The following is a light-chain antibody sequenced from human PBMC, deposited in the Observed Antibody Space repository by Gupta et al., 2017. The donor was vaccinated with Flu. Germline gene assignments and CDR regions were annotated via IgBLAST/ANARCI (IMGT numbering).Light chain of an antibody. V-gene: IGLV2-18*02. CDR2: EVS. Sequence: QSALTQPHSVSGSPGQSVTISCTGTSSDVGYYDRVSWYQQSPGTAPKLMIYEVSNRPPGVPDRFSGSKSGNTASLTISGLQAEDEADFYGSSYTTSYTYVFGTGTKVTVL. CDR1: SSDVGYYDR. CDR3: SSYTTSYTYV. J-gene: IGLJ1*01.